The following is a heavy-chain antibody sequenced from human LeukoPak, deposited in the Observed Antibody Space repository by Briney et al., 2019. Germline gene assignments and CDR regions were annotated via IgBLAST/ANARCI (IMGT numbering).Heavy chain of an antibody. D-gene: IGHD6-13*01. CDR1: GYTFTSYG. J-gene: IGHJ5*02. CDR3: ARDKAAGENWFDP. CDR2: ISIYNGNT. Sequence: ASVKVSCKASGYTFTSYGISWVRQAPGQGLEWMGWISIYNGNTKYAQKLQGRVTLTTDTSTSTAYMELRSLRSDDTAVYYCARDKAAGENWFDPWGQGTLVTVSS. V-gene: IGHV1-18*01.